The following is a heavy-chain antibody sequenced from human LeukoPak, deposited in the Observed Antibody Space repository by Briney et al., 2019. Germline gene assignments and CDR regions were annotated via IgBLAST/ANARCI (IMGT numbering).Heavy chain of an antibody. CDR3: ARGETGYSS. D-gene: IGHD6-13*01. V-gene: IGHV4-34*01. Sequence: SETLSLTCAVYGGSFSGYYWSWIRQPPGKGLEWIGEINHSGSTNYNPSLKSRVTISVDTSKNQFSLKLSSVTAADTAVYYRARGETGYSSWGQGTLVTVSS. CDR1: GGSFSGYY. CDR2: INHSGST. J-gene: IGHJ4*02.